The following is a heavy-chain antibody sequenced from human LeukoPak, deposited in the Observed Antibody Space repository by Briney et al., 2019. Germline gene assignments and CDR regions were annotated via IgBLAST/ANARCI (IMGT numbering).Heavy chain of an antibody. Sequence: GGSLRLPCAASGFTFSDYYMSWIRQAPGKGLEWVSYISSSGTTIYYADSVKGRFTISRDNAKNSLYLQMNSLRAEDTAVYYCARRRDSGSLQHFDYWGQGTLVTVSS. V-gene: IGHV3-11*01. J-gene: IGHJ4*02. CDR1: GFTFSDYY. CDR2: ISSSGTTI. CDR3: ARRRDSGSLQHFDY. D-gene: IGHD1-26*01.